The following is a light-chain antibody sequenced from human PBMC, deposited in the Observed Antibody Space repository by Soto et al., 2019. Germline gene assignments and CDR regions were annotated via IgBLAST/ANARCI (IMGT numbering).Light chain of an antibody. V-gene: IGKV3-20*01. CDR2: GAS. CDR3: QQYGTSPFT. CDR1: ERISSNF. Sequence: VLTQSPDTRSLSPGERATLSCRASERISSNFLAWYQQRPGQAPRLLIYGASTRAPGIPDRFSGSGSGTDFALTISRLEPEDFAVFYCQQYGTSPFTFGPGTTVEIK. J-gene: IGKJ3*01.